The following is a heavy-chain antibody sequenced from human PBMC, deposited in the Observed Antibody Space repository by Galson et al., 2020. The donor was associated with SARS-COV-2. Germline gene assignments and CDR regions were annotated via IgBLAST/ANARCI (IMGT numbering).Heavy chain of an antibody. Sequence: QLGESLKISCAASGFTFSDYYMSWIRQAPGKGLEWVAVISHDGRIEVYADSVKGRFTISRDNSENMLFLQMDSLRADDTAVYYCARDVSGGASDIWGQGTMVTVSS. CDR1: GFTFSDYY. CDR3: ARDVSGGASDI. CDR2: ISHDGRIE. J-gene: IGHJ3*02. D-gene: IGHD1-26*01. V-gene: IGHV3-30*03.